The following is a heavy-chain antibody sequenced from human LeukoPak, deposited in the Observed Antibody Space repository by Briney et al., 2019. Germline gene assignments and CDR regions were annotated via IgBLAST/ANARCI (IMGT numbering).Heavy chain of an antibody. V-gene: IGHV4-38-2*01. CDR2: IYYSGST. J-gene: IGHJ3*02. Sequence: PGGSLRLSCAASGFTFSTYAMSWVRQAPGKGLEWIGSIYYSGSTYYNPSLKSRVTISLDTSRNQFSLKLNSVTAADTAVYYCAKSNGYGLVDIWGQGTMVTVSS. CDR3: AKSNGYGLVDI. CDR1: GFTFSTYA. D-gene: IGHD3-10*01.